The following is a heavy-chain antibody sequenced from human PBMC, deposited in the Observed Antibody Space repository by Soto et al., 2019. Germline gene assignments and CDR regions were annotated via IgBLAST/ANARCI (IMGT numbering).Heavy chain of an antibody. CDR2: INPNSGDT. CDR1: GYIFTGYY. V-gene: IGHV1-2*04. CDR3: ATSRISIAVAGETEYYFDY. J-gene: IGHJ4*02. D-gene: IGHD6-19*01. Sequence: QVQLLQSGAELKKPGASVKVSCKASGYIFTGYYMHWARQAPGQGLEWMGWINPNSGDTNYTQKFQGWVTMTRDTSISTAYMELSRLRSDDTAVYYCATSRISIAVAGETEYYFDYWGQGTLVTVSS.